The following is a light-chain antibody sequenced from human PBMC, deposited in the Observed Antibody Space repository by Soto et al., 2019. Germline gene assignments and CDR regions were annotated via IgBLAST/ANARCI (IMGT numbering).Light chain of an antibody. CDR3: TGYTSCRTLG. V-gene: IGLV2-14*01. Sequence: QSALTQPASVSGSPGQSITISCTGTSSYVGGYHYVSWYQQHPGKATKLMIYGIRNWSSGVSNRFSGSKSGNTASLTISGLQAADEADYYCTGYTSCRTLGFGGVTKLTVL. CDR1: SSYVGGYHY. J-gene: IGLJ3*02. CDR2: GIR.